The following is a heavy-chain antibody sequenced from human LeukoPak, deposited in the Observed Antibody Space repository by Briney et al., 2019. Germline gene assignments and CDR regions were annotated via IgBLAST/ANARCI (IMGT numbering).Heavy chain of an antibody. D-gene: IGHD2-2*01. CDR1: GFTFSSYA. V-gene: IGHV3-64*01. CDR2: ISSNGGST. Sequence: GGSLRLSCAASGFTFSSYAMHWVRQAPGKGLEYVSAISSNGGSTYYANSVKGRFTISRDNSKNTLYLQMGSLSAEDMAVYYCARDHGHCSSTSCYLAFDYWGQGTLVTVSS. J-gene: IGHJ4*02. CDR3: ARDHGHCSSTSCYLAFDY.